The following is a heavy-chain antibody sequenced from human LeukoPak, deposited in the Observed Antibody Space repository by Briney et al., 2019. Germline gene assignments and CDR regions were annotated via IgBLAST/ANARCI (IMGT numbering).Heavy chain of an antibody. V-gene: IGHV3-23*01. CDR2: ISGSGGST. J-gene: IGHJ4*02. Sequence: GGSLRLSCAASGFTFSSYAMSWVRQAPGKGLEWVSAISGSGGSTYYADSVKGRFTISRDNSKITLYLQMNSLRAEDTAVYYCAKDSQQWPVGPDYWGQGTLVTVSS. CDR3: AKDSQQWPVGPDY. D-gene: IGHD6-19*01. CDR1: GFTFSSYA.